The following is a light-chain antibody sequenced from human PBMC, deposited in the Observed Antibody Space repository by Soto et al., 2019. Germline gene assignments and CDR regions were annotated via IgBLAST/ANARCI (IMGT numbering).Light chain of an antibody. CDR2: AAS. CDR3: QQSYSNLALT. V-gene: IGKV1-39*01. J-gene: IGKJ4*01. CDR1: QSISSY. Sequence: RAESGKSVDAVGGGIITKNSRAGQSISSYLNWYQQKPGKAHKLMIYAASSLQSGVPSRFSGSGSGTDFTHTIRRLQPDDFATYSSQQSYSNLALTGGGGTKVDIK.